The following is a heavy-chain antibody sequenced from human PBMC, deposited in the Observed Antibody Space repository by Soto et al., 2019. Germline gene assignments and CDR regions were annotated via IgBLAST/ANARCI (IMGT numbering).Heavy chain of an antibody. V-gene: IGHV3-15*01. CDR1: GFTFSNAW. CDR2: IKSKTDGGTT. Sequence: EVQLVESGGGLVKPGGSLRLSCAASGFTFSNAWMSWVRQAPGKGLEWVGRIKSKTDGGTTDYAAPVKGRFTISRDDSKNTLYLQMNSLKTEDTAVYYCTTAEEYYDFWSGYYKRGDYWGQGTLVTVSS. CDR3: TTAEEYYDFWSGYYKRGDY. J-gene: IGHJ4*02. D-gene: IGHD3-3*01.